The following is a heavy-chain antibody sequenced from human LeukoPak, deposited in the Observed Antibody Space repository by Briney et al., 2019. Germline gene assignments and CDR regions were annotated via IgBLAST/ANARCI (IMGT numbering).Heavy chain of an antibody. D-gene: IGHD3-10*01. CDR2: IIPIFGTA. CDR3: ASLALLWFGELMAYGMDV. CDR1: GGTFSSYA. J-gene: IGHJ6*02. Sequence: ASVKVSCKASGGTFSSYAISWVRQAPGQGLEWMGGIIPIFGTANYAQKFQGRVTITADESTSTAYMELSSLRSEDTAVYYCASLALLWFGELMAYGMDVWGQGTTVTVSS. V-gene: IGHV1-69*01.